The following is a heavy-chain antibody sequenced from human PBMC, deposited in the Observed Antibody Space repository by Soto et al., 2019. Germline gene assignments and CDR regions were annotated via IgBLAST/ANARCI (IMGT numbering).Heavy chain of an antibody. J-gene: IGHJ4*02. CDR1: GGTFSSYA. CDR3: ARGVPDYYDSSGYYRSQYFAY. V-gene: IGHV1-69*06. D-gene: IGHD3-22*01. Sequence: QVQLVQSGAEVKKPGSSVKVSCKASGGTFSSYAISWVRQAPGQGLEWMGGIIPIFGTANYAQKFQGRVTITADKSTSTAYMELSSLRSEDTGVYYCARGVPDYYDSSGYYRSQYFAYWGQGTMVTVSS. CDR2: IIPIFGTA.